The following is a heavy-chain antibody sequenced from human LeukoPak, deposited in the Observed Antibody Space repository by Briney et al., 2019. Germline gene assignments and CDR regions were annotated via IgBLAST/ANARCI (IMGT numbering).Heavy chain of an antibody. CDR3: AKDLAPVYGDYGYFYYGMDV. V-gene: IGHV3-23*01. CDR2: ISGSGGST. D-gene: IGHD4-17*01. Sequence: SGGSLRLSCAASGFTFSSYAMSWVRQAPGKGLEWVSAISGSGGSTYYADSVKGRFTISRDNSKNTLYLQMNSPRAEDTAVYYCAKDLAPVYGDYGYFYYGMDVWGQGTTVTVSS. J-gene: IGHJ6*02. CDR1: GFTFSSYA.